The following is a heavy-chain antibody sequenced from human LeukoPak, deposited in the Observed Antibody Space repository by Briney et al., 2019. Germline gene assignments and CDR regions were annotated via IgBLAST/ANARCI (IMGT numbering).Heavy chain of an antibody. CDR1: GFTFDDYG. CDR3: ARDGGYYYYMDV. D-gene: IGHD3-10*01. CDR2: INWNGGST. Sequence: GGSLRLSCAASGFTFDDYGMSWVLQAPGKGLEWVSGINWNGGSTGYADSVKGRFTISRDNAKNSLYLQMNSLRAEDTALYYCARDGGYYYYMDVWGKGTTVTVSS. J-gene: IGHJ6*03. V-gene: IGHV3-20*04.